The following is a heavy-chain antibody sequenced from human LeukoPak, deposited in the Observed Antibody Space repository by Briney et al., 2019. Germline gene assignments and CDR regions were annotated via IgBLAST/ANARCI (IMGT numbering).Heavy chain of an antibody. CDR2: IDWDDDK. CDR3: ARTQSNSWLDY. J-gene: IGHJ4*02. V-gene: IGHV2-70*11. D-gene: IGHD6-13*01. CDR1: GFSLSTTGMC. Sequence: GPTLVTPTQTLTLTCTFSGFSLSTTGMCVSWLRQPPGKALEWLARIDWDDDKYYSTSLKTRLTITKDTSKNQVILTMTNMDPVDTGTYYCARTQSNSWLDYWGQGTLVTVSS.